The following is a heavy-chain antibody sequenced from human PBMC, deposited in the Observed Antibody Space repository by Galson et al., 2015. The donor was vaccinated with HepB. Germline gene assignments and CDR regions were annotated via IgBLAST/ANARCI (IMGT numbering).Heavy chain of an antibody. CDR3: ARVGEYSSSWYLAAFDY. CDR2: INSDGSST. J-gene: IGHJ4*02. D-gene: IGHD6-13*01. Sequence: SLRLSCAASGFTSSSYWMHWVRQAPGKGLVWVSRINSDGSSTSYADSVKGRFTISRDNAKNTLYLQMNSLRAEDTAVYYCARVGEYSSSWYLAAFDYWGQGTLVTVSS. CDR1: GFTSSSYW. V-gene: IGHV3-74*01.